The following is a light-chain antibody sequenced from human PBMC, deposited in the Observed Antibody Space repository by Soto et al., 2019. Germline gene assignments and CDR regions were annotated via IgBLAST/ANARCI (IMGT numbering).Light chain of an antibody. CDR2: GAS. J-gene: IGKJ2*01. Sequence: EMVRTQSPATLSVSPGEGATLSCRASPSVCHNLAWYLQKRGQAPRLLIYGASTRATGIPTRFSGSGSGTEFTLTISSLQSEDFAVYYCEQYKSWPPLYTFGEGTKLEIK. CDR3: EQYKSWPPLYT. CDR1: PSVCHN. V-gene: IGKV3-15*01.